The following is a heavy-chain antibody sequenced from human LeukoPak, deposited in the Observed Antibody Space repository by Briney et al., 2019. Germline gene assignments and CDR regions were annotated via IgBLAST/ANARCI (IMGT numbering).Heavy chain of an antibody. J-gene: IGHJ4*02. CDR2: FDPEDDET. Sequence: ASVKVSCNVSGYTLTELSMHWVRQAPGKGLEWMGGFDPEDDETVSAQKFQGRVTMTEDTSTDTAYMELSSLRSDDTAVYYCATWGEGWDPFFDYWGQGTLVIVSS. D-gene: IGHD3-10*01. CDR1: GYTLTELS. V-gene: IGHV1-24*01. CDR3: ATWGEGWDPFFDY.